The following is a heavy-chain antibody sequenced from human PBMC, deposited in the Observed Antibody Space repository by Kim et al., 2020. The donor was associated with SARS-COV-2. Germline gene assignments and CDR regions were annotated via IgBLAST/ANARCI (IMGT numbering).Heavy chain of an antibody. CDR2: PKSGRT. CDR3: ARSWDY. J-gene: IGHJ4*02. Sequence: PKSGRTNYAQKFQGRVTMTRDTSISTAYMELSRLRSDDTAVYYCARSWDYWGQGTLVTVSS. V-gene: IGHV1-2*02.